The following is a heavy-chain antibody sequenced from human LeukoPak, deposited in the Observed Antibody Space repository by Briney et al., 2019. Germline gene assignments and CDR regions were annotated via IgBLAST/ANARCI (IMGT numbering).Heavy chain of an antibody. J-gene: IGHJ6*02. V-gene: IGHV3-23*01. D-gene: IGHD6-25*01. CDR2: ISGSGGST. Sequence: PGGSLRLSCAASGFTFSSYAMSWVRQAPGKGLEWVSAISGSGGSTYYADSVKGRFTISRDNSKNTLYLQMNSLRAEDTAVYYCARESSGYYYYGMDVWGQGTTVTVSS. CDR3: ARESSGYYYYGMDV. CDR1: GFTFSSYA.